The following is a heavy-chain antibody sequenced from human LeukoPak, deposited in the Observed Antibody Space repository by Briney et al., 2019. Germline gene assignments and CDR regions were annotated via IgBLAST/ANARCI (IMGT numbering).Heavy chain of an antibody. CDR2: IYYSGST. Sequence: PSETLSLTCTVSGGSISSDTYYWAWIRQPPGKGLEWIGSIYYSGSTYYNPSLKSRVTISVDTSRNQFSLRLSSVTAADTAVYYCARNITMVVSYSFDYWGQGTLVTVSS. CDR3: ARNITMVVSYSFDY. V-gene: IGHV4-39*01. D-gene: IGHD3-10*01. J-gene: IGHJ4*02. CDR1: GGSISSDTYY.